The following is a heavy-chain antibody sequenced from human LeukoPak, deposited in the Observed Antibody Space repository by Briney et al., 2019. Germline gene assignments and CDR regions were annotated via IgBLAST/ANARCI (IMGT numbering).Heavy chain of an antibody. CDR3: ASLKKDFDWLFYFDY. CDR2: INTNTGNP. V-gene: IGHV7-4-1*02. Sequence: ASVKVSCKASGYTFTSYAMNWVRQAPGQGLEWMGWINTNTGNPTYAQGFTGRFVFSLDTSVSTAYLQISSLKAEDTAVYYCASLKKDFDWLFYFDYWGQGTLVTASS. J-gene: IGHJ4*02. CDR1: GYTFTSYA. D-gene: IGHD3-9*01.